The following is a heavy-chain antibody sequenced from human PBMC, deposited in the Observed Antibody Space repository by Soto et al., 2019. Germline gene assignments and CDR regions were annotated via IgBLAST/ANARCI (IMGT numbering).Heavy chain of an antibody. J-gene: IGHJ2*01. Sequence: GELQQWGTGLLKPSETLSLNCSVYGGSSRAYHWSWIRQSPVEGLEWIGEFSYSGSLNYNPSLKGRVAVSLAPSTNHCSLTMTSVTAADTAVYFCAGGPRYWSFALWGRGTLVTVS. D-gene: IGHD1-20*01. CDR3: AGGPRYWSFAL. V-gene: IGHV4-34*01. CDR1: GGSSRAYH. CDR2: FSYSGSL.